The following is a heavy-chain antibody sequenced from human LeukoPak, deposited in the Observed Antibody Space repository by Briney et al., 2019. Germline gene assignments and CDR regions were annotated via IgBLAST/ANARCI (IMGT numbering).Heavy chain of an antibody. V-gene: IGHV3-23*01. J-gene: IGHJ3*02. CDR3: ARDPPWDCSSSICYAGAFDI. D-gene: IGHD2-2*01. CDR2: ISGSGGST. Sequence: GGSLRLSCAASGFTFSSYAMSWVRQAPGKGLEWVSAISGSGGSTYYADSVKGRFTISRDNSKNTLYLQMNSLRAEDTAVYYCARDPPWDCSSSICYAGAFDIWGQGTMVTVSS. CDR1: GFTFSSYA.